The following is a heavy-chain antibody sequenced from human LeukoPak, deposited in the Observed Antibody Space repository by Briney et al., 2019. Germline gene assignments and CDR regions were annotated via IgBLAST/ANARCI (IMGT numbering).Heavy chain of an antibody. CDR2: INHSGST. V-gene: IGHV4-34*01. D-gene: IGHD1-26*01. J-gene: IGHJ4*02. CDR3: ARGVVIVGAPLDY. CDR1: GGSFSGYY. Sequence: PSETLSLTCAVYGGSFSGYYWSWIRQPPGKGLEWIGEINHSGSTNYNPSLKSRVTISVDTSKNQFSLKLSSVTAADTAVYYCARGVVIVGAPLDYWGQGTLVTVSS.